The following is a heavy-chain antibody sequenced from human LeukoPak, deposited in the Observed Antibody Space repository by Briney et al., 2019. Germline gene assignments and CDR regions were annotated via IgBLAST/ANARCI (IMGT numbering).Heavy chain of an antibody. CDR3: VPGSTNAFDI. D-gene: IGHD2-2*01. CDR2: ISSSSSYT. CDR1: GFTFSDYY. Sequence: GGSLRLSCAASGFTFSDYYMSWIRQAPGKGLEWVSYISSSSSYTNYADSVKGRFTISRDNAKNSLYLQMNSLRAEDTAVYARVPGSTNAFDIWGQGTMVTVSS. V-gene: IGHV3-11*06. J-gene: IGHJ3*02.